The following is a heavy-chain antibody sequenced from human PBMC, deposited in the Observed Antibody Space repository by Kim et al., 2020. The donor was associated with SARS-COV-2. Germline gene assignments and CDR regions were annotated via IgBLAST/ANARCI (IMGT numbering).Heavy chain of an antibody. Sequence: GGSLRLSCAASGFTFNRYWMHWVRQPPGKGLVWVSRIYSDGSGTSYADSVKGRFTISRDNAKNTLYLQMNSLRAEDTALYYCARRAVDSSGTYYFDYWGQGTLVTVSS. J-gene: IGHJ4*02. CDR3: ARRAVDSSGTYYFDY. CDR1: GFTFNRYW. D-gene: IGHD3-22*01. V-gene: IGHV3-74*01. CDR2: IYSDGSGT.